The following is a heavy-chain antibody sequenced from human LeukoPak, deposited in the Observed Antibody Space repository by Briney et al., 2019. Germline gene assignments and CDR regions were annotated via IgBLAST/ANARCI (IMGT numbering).Heavy chain of an antibody. Sequence: ASVKVSCKASGGTFSSYAISWVRQAPGQGLELKGGIIPIFGTANYAQKFQGRVTITADESTSTAYMELSSLRSEDTAVYYCARAQSSGSGSYLLGAFDIWGQGTMVTVSS. J-gene: IGHJ3*02. CDR2: IIPIFGTA. D-gene: IGHD3-10*01. CDR3: ARAQSSGSGSYLLGAFDI. V-gene: IGHV1-69*13. CDR1: GGTFSSYA.